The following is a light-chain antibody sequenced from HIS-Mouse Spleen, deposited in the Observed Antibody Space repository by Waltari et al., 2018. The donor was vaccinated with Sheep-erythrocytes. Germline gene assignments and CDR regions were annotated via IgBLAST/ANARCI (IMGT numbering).Light chain of an antibody. CDR2: YVS. CDR3: CSYAGSYNHV. J-gene: IGLJ1*01. CDR1: SSDVGGYNS. V-gene: IGLV2-11*01. Sequence: QSALTQPRSVSGSPGQSVTIPFTGTSSDVGGYNSVSWYQQHPGKAPKLMIYYVSKRPSGVPDRFSGSKSGNTASLTISGLQAEDEADYYCCSYAGSYNHVFATGTKVTVL.